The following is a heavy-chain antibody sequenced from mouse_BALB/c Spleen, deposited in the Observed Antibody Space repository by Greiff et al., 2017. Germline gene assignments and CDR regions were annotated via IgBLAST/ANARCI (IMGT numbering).Heavy chain of an antibody. V-gene: IGHV2-2*02. CDR2: IWSGGST. D-gene: IGHD2-14*01. J-gene: IGHJ4*01. CDR1: GFSLTSYG. CDR3: ARNLGRYDDYAMDY. Sequence: VKLMGSGPGLVQPSQSLSITCTVSGFSLTSYGVHWVRQSPGKGLEWLGVIWSGGSTDYNAAFISRLSISKDNSKSQVFFKMNSLQANDTAIYYCARNLGRYDDYAMDYWGQGTSVTVSS.